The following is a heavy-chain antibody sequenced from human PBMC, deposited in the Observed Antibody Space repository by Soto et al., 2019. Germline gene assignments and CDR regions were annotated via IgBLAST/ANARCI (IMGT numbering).Heavy chain of an antibody. Sequence: QVQLVESGGGVVQPGRALRLSCAASGFTFSSYAMHWVRQAPGKGLEWVAVISYDGSNKYYADSVKGRVTISSDKSKNTLYLQMDSLSAEDTTVYYCARDYYRFNMGYGFSMAVWGQGTTVTVSS. CDR3: ARDYYRFNMGYGFSMAV. D-gene: IGHD5-12*01. CDR2: ISYDGSNK. J-gene: IGHJ6*02. CDR1: GFTFSSYA. V-gene: IGHV3-30-3*01.